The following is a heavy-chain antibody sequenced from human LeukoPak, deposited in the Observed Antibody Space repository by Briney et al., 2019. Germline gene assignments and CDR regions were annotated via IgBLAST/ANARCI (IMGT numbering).Heavy chain of an antibody. CDR3: ARHGRIAAAGSP. CDR2: IYYSGST. J-gene: IGHJ5*02. Sequence: PSETLSLTCTVSGGSISSSSYYWGWIRQPPGKGLEWIGSIYYSGSTYYNPSLKSRVTISVDTSKDQFSLKLSSVTAADTAVYYCARHGRIAAAGSPWGQGTLVTVSS. D-gene: IGHD6-13*01. CDR1: GGSISSSSYY. V-gene: IGHV4-39*01.